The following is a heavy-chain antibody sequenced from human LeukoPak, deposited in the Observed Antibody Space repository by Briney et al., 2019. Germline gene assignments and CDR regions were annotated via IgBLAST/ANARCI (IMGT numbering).Heavy chain of an antibody. CDR2: IYPRDSDS. J-gene: IGHJ3*01. V-gene: IGHV5-51*01. CDR3: ARRGYCSGGNCFSSAFDV. D-gene: IGHD2-15*01. CDR1: GYSFTSYW. Sequence: GESLKISCKGSGYSFTSYWIAWVRQMPGKGLEWMGIIYPRDSDSRYSPSFQGQVTISVDKHTSTAYLQWSSLKASDTAVYYCARRGYCSGGNCFSSAFDVWGQGTMVTVSS.